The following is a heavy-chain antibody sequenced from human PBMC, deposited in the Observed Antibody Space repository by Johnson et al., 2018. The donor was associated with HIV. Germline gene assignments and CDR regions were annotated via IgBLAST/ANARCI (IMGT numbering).Heavy chain of an antibody. D-gene: IGHD6-19*01. Sequence: QVQVVESGGGVVQPGRSLRLSCAASGFTFSSYAMHWVRQAPGKGLEWVAVISYDGSNKYYADSVKGRFTISRDNSKNTLYLQMNSLRAEDTAVYYCARGSSEGAFDIWGQGTMVTVSS. CDR1: GFTFSSYA. J-gene: IGHJ3*02. CDR3: ARGSSEGAFDI. V-gene: IGHV3-30-3*01. CDR2: ISYDGSNK.